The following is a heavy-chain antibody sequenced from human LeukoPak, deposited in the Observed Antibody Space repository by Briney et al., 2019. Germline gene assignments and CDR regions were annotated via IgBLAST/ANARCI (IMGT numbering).Heavy chain of an antibody. V-gene: IGHV4-59*12. CDR1: GGSISSYY. CDR3: ARASGDYARMDV. Sequence: SETLSLTCTVSGGSISSYYWSWIRQPPGKGLEWIGYIYYSGSTNYNPSLKSRVTISVDTSKNQFSLKLSSVTAADTAVYYCARASGDYARMDVWGQGTTVTVSS. J-gene: IGHJ6*02. CDR2: IYYSGST. D-gene: IGHD4-17*01.